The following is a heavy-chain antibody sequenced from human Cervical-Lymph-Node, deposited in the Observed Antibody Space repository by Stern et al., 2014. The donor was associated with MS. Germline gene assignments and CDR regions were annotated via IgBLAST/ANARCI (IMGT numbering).Heavy chain of an antibody. V-gene: IGHV1-69*01. Sequence: VQLLESGAEVKKPGSSVKVSCKASGDSLSRFAISWVRQAPGQGLEWMGGIIPISGKANYAQKFQGRVKLIADESTSTAYMELSSLKSEDAAVYYCASSYTGWDNPYHFYGMDVWGQGTTVTVSS. CDR3: ASSYTGWDNPYHFYGMDV. CDR2: IIPISGKA. CDR1: GDSLSRFA. J-gene: IGHJ6*02. D-gene: IGHD1-14*01.